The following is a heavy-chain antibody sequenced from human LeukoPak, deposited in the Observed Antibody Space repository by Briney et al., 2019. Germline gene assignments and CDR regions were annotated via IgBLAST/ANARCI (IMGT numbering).Heavy chain of an antibody. D-gene: IGHD2-15*01. V-gene: IGHV4-59*01. Sequence: SETLSLTCTVSGDSMSAYYWTWIRQPPGRGLEWIGYIYYSGSTNYKPSLKSRVTISLDTSKNQFSLKLSSVTAADSAVYFCARGDISYFDYWGQGTLVTVSS. CDR2: IYYSGST. CDR3: ARGDISYFDY. CDR1: GDSMSAYY. J-gene: IGHJ4*02.